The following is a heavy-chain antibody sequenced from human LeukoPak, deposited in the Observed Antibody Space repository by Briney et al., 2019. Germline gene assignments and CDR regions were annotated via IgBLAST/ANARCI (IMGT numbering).Heavy chain of an antibody. CDR2: ITPIFGTA. Sequence: ASVKVSCKASGGSLRNHGISWVRQAPGQGLEWVGGITPIFGTANSAQSFQGRVMITADESTSTAYLELSSLRSEDTAVYYCASYSGPGGRFYYMDVWGEGTTVTVSS. D-gene: IGHD3-3*01. CDR3: ASYSGPGGRFYYMDV. V-gene: IGHV1-69*13. J-gene: IGHJ6*03. CDR1: GGSLRNHG.